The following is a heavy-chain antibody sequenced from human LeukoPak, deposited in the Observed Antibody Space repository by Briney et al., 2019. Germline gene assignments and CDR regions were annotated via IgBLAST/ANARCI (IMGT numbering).Heavy chain of an antibody. J-gene: IGHJ4*02. V-gene: IGHV3-53*01. CDR1: GGSISSGGYY. CDR3: ASAWSGYTLDY. Sequence: LSLTCTVSGGSISSGGYYWSWIRQPPGKGLEWVSVIYSGGSTYYADSVKGRFTISRDNSKNTLYLQMNSLRAEDTAVYYCASAWSGYTLDYWGQGTLVTVSS. CDR2: IYSGGST. D-gene: IGHD3-3*01.